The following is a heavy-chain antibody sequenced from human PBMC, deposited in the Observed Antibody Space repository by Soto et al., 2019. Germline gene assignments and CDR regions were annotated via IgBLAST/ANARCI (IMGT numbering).Heavy chain of an antibody. D-gene: IGHD6-13*01. Sequence: ASVKVSCKASGYTFTGYYMHWVRQAPGQGLEWMGWINPNSGGTNYAQKFQGRVTMTRDTSISTAYMELSRLRSDYTAVYYCASDSGTEGYYYGMDVWRQETTVTASS. V-gene: IGHV1-2*02. CDR1: GYTFTGYY. J-gene: IGHJ6*02. CDR2: INPNSGGT. CDR3: ASDSGTEGYYYGMDV.